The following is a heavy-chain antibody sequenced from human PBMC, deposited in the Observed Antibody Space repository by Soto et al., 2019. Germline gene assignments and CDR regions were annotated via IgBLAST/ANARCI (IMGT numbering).Heavy chain of an antibody. CDR3: AKDFSPHPVAVAGDY. Sequence: QVQLVESGGGVVQPGRSLRLSCAASGFTFSTYGMHWVRQDPGKGLEWVAVIWYYGSNKFYADSVKGRFTISRDNSKNTLYLQMNSLRAEDTAVYYCAKDFSPHPVAVAGDYWGQGTLVTVSS. V-gene: IGHV3-33*06. J-gene: IGHJ4*02. CDR2: IWYYGSNK. D-gene: IGHD6-19*01. CDR1: GFTFSTYG.